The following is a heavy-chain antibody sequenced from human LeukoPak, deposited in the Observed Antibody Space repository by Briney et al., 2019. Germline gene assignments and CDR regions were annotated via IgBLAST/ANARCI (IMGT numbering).Heavy chain of an antibody. CDR3: TREVSGTGADY. Sequence: PSETLSLTCSVSGVSISSHHWGWIRKPPGTGLERIGYIYYSGNTNYNPSLKSRVTISVDTSKNQISQKLSSVTAADTAVYYCTREVSGTGADYWGQGTLVTVSS. J-gene: IGHJ4*02. D-gene: IGHD5/OR15-5a*01. CDR1: GVSISSHH. V-gene: IGHV4-59*11. CDR2: IYYSGNT.